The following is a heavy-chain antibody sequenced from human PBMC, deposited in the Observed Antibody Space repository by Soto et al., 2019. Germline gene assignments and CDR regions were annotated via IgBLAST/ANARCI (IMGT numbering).Heavy chain of an antibody. Sequence: QVQLVQSGAEVKKPGASVKVSCKASGYTFTSYDINWVRQATGQGLEWMGWMNPNSGNTGYAQKFQGRVTMTMNTSISTAYMELSSLRSEDTAVYYCASSTTPFANWYFDLWGRGTLVTVSS. V-gene: IGHV1-8*01. D-gene: IGHD2-2*01. J-gene: IGHJ2*01. CDR1: GYTFTSYD. CDR2: MNPNSGNT. CDR3: ASSTTPFANWYFDL.